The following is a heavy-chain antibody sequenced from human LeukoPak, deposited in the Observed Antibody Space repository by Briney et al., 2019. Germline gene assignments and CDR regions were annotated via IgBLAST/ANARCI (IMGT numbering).Heavy chain of an antibody. Sequence: ASVKVSCKASGGTFSSYAISWVRQAPGQGLEWMGWMNPNSGNTGYAQKFQGRVTMTRNTSISTAYMELSSLRSEDTAVYYCARGPPLRYYDSSGVGGVWFDPWGQGTLVTVSS. V-gene: IGHV1-8*02. D-gene: IGHD3-22*01. CDR3: ARGPPLRYYDSSGVGGVWFDP. J-gene: IGHJ5*02. CDR2: MNPNSGNT. CDR1: GGTFSSYA.